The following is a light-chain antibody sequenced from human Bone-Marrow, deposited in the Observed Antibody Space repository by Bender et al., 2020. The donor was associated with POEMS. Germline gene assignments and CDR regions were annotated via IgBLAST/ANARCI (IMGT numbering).Light chain of an antibody. CDR3: CSYVDSSTWV. CDR1: SSDIGLYNY. V-gene: IGLV2-14*03. CDR2: DVH. Sequence: QSGLTQPASVSGSPGQSINISCAGTSSDIGLYNYVSWYQQHPGKAPKLLIFDVHTRPSGVSDRFSGFKSGNTASLTISGLQAADEADYYCCSYVDSSTWVFGGGTKLTVL. J-gene: IGLJ3*02.